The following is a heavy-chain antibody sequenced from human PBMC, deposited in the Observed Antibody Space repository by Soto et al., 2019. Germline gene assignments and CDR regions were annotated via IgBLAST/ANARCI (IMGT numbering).Heavy chain of an antibody. CDR1: GFTFSSYW. CDR3: ARDTEPERIESSSWNTGIDY. D-gene: IGHD6-13*01. Sequence: HPGGSLRLSCAASGFTFSSYWMHWVRQAPGKGLVWVSRINSDGSSTSYADSVKGRFTISRDNAKNTLYLQMNSLRAEDTAVYYCARDTEPERIESSSWNTGIDYWGQGTLVTVSS. CDR2: INSDGSST. J-gene: IGHJ4*02. V-gene: IGHV3-74*01.